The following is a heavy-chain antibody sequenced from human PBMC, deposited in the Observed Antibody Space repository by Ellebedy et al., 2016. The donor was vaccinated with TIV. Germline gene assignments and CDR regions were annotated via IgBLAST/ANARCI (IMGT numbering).Heavy chain of an antibody. V-gene: IGHV1-24*01. CDR3: ATTKSVTTYYMDV. CDR2: FDPEDGET. CDR1: GYTLTELS. D-gene: IGHD4-17*01. J-gene: IGHJ6*03. Sequence: ASVKVSCXVSGYTLTELSMHWVRQAPGKGLEWMGGFDPEDGETIYAQKFQGRVTMTEDTSTDTAYMELSSLRSEDTAVYYCATTKSVTTYYMDVWGKGTTVTVSS.